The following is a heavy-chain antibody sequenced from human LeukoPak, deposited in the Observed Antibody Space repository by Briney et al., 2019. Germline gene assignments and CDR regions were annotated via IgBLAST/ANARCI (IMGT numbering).Heavy chain of an antibody. J-gene: IGHJ4*02. D-gene: IGHD1-26*01. Sequence: SETLSLTCTVSGGSISSSSYYWGWIRQPPGKGLEWIGRIYDNGSTYYNPSLKSRVTISVDTSKNQLSLKLGSVTAADTAVYYCARLSVDRGAGFDYWGQGPLVTVSS. CDR3: ARLSVDRGAGFDY. V-gene: IGHV4-39*01. CDR1: GGSISSSSYY. CDR2: IYDNGST.